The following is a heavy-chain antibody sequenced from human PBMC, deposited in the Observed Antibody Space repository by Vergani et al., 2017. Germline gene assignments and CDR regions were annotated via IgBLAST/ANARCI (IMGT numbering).Heavy chain of an antibody. Sequence: EVQLVQSGAEVKKPGESLKISCKGSGYSFTSYWNGWVRQMPGKGLEWMGIIYPGDSDTRYSPSFQGQVTISADKSISTAYLQWSSLKASDTAMYYCARFGYSSGWYEAKTYYYYGMDVWGQGTTVTVSS. CDR1: GYSFTSYW. CDR3: ARFGYSSGWYEAKTYYYYGMDV. D-gene: IGHD6-19*01. J-gene: IGHJ6*02. V-gene: IGHV5-51*01. CDR2: IYPGDSDT.